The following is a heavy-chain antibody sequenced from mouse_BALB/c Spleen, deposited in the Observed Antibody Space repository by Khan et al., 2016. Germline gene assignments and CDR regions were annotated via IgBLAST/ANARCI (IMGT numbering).Heavy chain of an antibody. J-gene: IGHJ4*01. Sequence: EVELVESGGGLVQPGGSLKLSCATSGFTFSDYYMYWVRQTPEKRLEWVAYISNGGGSTYYPETVKGRFTISRDNAKNTLYLQMSRLMSEDTAMYYCARHAYYAMDYWGQGTSVTVSS. V-gene: IGHV5-12*02. CDR3: ARHAYYAMDY. CDR2: ISNGGGST. CDR1: GFTFSDYY.